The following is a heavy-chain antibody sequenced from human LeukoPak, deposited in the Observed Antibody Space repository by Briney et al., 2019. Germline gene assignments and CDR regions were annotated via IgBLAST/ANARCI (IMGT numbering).Heavy chain of an antibody. CDR2: LSGSGGNT. CDR1: GLTFSDHW. CDR3: AKVASLCTSTSCVRGGFDY. Sequence: PGGSLRLSCAASGLTFSDHWMHWVRQAPGKGLEWVSALSGSGGNTYYADSVKGRFTISRDNSKNTLYLQMNSLRAEDTAKYYCAKVASLCTSTSCVRGGFDYWGQGTLVTVSS. V-gene: IGHV3-23*01. J-gene: IGHJ4*02. D-gene: IGHD2-2*01.